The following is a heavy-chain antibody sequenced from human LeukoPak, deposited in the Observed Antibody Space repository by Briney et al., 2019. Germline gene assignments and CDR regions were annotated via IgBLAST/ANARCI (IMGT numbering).Heavy chain of an antibody. CDR1: GFTFSSYS. D-gene: IGHD1-26*01. V-gene: IGHV3-21*06. CDR3: ARARSYYEYFYYGMDV. Sequence: PGGSLRLSCAASGFTFSSYSMNWVRQAPGKGLEWVSSISSSSSYIYYADSMKGRFTISRDNAKNSLYLQMNNLRAEDTAVYYCARARSYYEYFYYGMDVWGQGTTVTVSS. J-gene: IGHJ6*02. CDR2: ISSSSSYI.